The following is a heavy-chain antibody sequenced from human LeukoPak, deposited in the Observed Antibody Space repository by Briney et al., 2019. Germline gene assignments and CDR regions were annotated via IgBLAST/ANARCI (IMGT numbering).Heavy chain of an antibody. V-gene: IGHV3-23*01. J-gene: IGHJ4*02. Sequence: GGSLRLSCAASGFTFDDYGMSWVRQAPGKGLEWVSAISGSGGSTYYADSVKGRFTISRDNSKNTLYLQMNSLRAEDTAVYYCAKDIGFTAAAGANDYWGQGTLVTVSS. CDR2: ISGSGGST. D-gene: IGHD6-13*01. CDR3: AKDIGFTAAAGANDY. CDR1: GFTFDDYG.